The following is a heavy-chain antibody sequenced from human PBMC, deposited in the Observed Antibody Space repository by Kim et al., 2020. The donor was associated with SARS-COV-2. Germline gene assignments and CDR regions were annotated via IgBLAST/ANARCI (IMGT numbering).Heavy chain of an antibody. V-gene: IGHV4-34*01. CDR3: ARGTMVRGRFDP. Sequence: NYNPSLKSRVTISVDTSKNQFSLKLSSVTAADTAVYYCARGTMVRGRFDPWGQGTLVTVSS. D-gene: IGHD3-10*01. J-gene: IGHJ5*02.